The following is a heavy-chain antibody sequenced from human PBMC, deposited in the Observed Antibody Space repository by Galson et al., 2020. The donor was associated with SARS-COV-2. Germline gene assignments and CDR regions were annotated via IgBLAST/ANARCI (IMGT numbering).Heavy chain of an antibody. J-gene: IGHJ4*02. Sequence: ASVKVSCKASGYTFTNYDINWVRQAPGQGPEWMAWMNPGSGKSHSAQRFQDRVTLTRDTSISTAYMELSRLTSEDAAVYYCARGHVGASDYYKSFDSWGQGTLVTVSS. D-gene: IGHD3-22*01. CDR2: MNPGSGKS. V-gene: IGHV1-8*01. CDR3: ARGHVGASDYYKSFDS. CDR1: GYTFTNYD.